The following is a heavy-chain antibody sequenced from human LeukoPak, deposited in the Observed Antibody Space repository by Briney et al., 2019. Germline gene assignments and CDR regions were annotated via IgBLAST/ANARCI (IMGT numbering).Heavy chain of an antibody. CDR2: IYTSGST. Sequence: PSETLSLTCTVSGGSISSYYWSWIRQPPGKGLEWIGRIYTSGSTNYNPSLKSRVTMSVDTSKNQFSLKLSSVTAADTAVYYCARGLITQWLAPDAFDIWGQGTMVTVSS. CDR1: GGSISSYY. CDR3: ARGLITQWLAPDAFDI. J-gene: IGHJ3*02. V-gene: IGHV4-4*07. D-gene: IGHD6-19*01.